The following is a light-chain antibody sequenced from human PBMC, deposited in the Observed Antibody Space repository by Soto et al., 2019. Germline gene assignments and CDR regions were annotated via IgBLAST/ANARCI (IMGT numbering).Light chain of an antibody. CDR1: QSISSW. CDR3: QQYNSHSL. J-gene: IGKJ2*01. Sequence: DIQMTQSPSTLSASVGDRVTITCRASQSISSWLAWYQQKPGKAPKLLIYDASSLESGVPSRFSGSGSGTEFTLTIRSLQPDDFANYYYQQYNSHSLFGQGTKLEIK. CDR2: DAS. V-gene: IGKV1-5*01.